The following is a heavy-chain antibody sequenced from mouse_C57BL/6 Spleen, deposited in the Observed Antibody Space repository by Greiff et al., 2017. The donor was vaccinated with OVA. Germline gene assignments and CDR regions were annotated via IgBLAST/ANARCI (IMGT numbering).Heavy chain of an antibody. J-gene: IGHJ1*03. CDR2: INPNYGTT. Sequence: EVQLQQSGPELVKPGASVKISCKASGYSFTDYNMNWVKQSNGKSLEWIGVINPNYGTTSYNQKFKGKATLTVDQSSSTAYMQLNSLTSEDSAVYYCARGDYYGSSAYWYFDVWGTGTTVTVSS. V-gene: IGHV1-39*01. CDR1: GYSFTDYN. D-gene: IGHD1-1*01. CDR3: ARGDYYGSSAYWYFDV.